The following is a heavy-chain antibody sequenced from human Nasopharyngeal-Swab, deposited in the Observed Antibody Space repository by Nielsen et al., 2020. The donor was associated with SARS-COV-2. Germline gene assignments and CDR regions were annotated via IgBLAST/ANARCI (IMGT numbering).Heavy chain of an antibody. D-gene: IGHD5-12*01. J-gene: IGHJ5*02. V-gene: IGHV1-3*01. CDR3: ARGSLYSGRYYPDP. Sequence: WVRQAPGQRLEWMGWINLGNGDTRYSQNFQGRVTITRDTSATTLCMELSSLRSEDTAVYYCARGSLYSGRYYPDPWGQGTLVTVSS. CDR2: INLGNGDT.